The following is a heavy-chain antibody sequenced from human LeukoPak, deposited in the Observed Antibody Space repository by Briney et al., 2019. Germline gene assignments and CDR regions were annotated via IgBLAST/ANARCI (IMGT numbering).Heavy chain of an antibody. CDR3: ARVPEYSSSEVGYFDY. CDR2: IIPIFGTA. J-gene: IGHJ4*02. Sequence: ASVKVSCKASGGTFSRYVISWVRQAPGQGLEWRGWIIPIFGTANYAQKFQGRVTITTDESTSTAYMGLSSLRSEDTAVYYCARVPEYSSSEVGYFDYCGQGTLVTVSS. CDR1: GGTFSRYV. V-gene: IGHV1-69*05. D-gene: IGHD6-6*01.